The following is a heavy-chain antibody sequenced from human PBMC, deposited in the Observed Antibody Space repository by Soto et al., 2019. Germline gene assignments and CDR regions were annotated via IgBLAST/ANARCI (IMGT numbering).Heavy chain of an antibody. J-gene: IGHJ4*02. V-gene: IGHV3-30-3*01. CDR3: ARDLARRSYLVDGGSSDY. CDR1: GFTFSSYA. D-gene: IGHD1-26*01. Sequence: QVQLVESGGGVVQPGRSLRLSCAASGFTFSSYAMHWVRQAPGKGLEWVAVISYDGSNKYYADSVKGRFTISRDNSKNTLYLQMNSLRAEDTAVYYCARDLARRSYLVDGGSSDYWGQGTLVTVSS. CDR2: ISYDGSNK.